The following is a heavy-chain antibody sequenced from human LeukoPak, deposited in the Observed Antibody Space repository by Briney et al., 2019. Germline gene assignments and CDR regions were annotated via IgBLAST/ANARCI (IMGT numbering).Heavy chain of an antibody. Sequence: SQTLSLTCTVSGGSISSGDYFWSWIRQPPGKGLEWIGYISYSGNTYHNPSLKSRVTISKDTSKNQLSLKLSSVTAADTAGYNCARAGGYCGGGSCRIFDYWGQGIPVTVSP. CDR3: ARAGGYCGGGSCRIFDY. D-gene: IGHD2-15*01. V-gene: IGHV4-30-4*01. J-gene: IGHJ4*02. CDR1: GGSISSGDYF. CDR2: ISYSGNT.